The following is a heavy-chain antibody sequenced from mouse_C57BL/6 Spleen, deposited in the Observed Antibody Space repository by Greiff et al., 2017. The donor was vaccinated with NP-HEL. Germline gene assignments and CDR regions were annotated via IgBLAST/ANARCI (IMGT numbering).Heavy chain of an antibody. V-gene: IGHV1-7*01. CDR2: INPSSGYT. CDR3: ARGYYGSSYGNY. J-gene: IGHJ2*01. Sequence: QVQLQQSGAELAKPGASVQLSCKASGYTFTSYWMHWVKQRPGQGLEWIGYINPSSGYTKYNQKFKDKATLTSYKSSSTAYMQLSSLTYEDSAVYYCARGYYGSSYGNYWGKGTTLTVSS. CDR1: GYTFTSYW. D-gene: IGHD1-1*01.